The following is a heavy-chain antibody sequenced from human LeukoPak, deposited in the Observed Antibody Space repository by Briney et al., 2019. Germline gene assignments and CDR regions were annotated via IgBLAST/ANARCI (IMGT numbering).Heavy chain of an antibody. CDR2: ISYDGSNK. J-gene: IGHJ4*02. D-gene: IGHD3-22*01. V-gene: IGHV3-30*18. Sequence: GRSLRLSCAASGFTFSSYGMHWVRQAPGKGLEWVAVISYDGSNKYYADSVKGRFTISRDNSKNTLYLQMNSLRAEDTAVYYCAKDRDYYDSSGFFDYWGRGTLVTVSS. CDR1: GFTFSSYG. CDR3: AKDRDYYDSSGFFDY.